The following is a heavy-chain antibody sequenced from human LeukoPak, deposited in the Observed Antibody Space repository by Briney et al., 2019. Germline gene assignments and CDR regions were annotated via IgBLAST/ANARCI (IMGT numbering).Heavy chain of an antibody. Sequence: ASETLSLTCAVYGGSFSDYYWTWIRQPPGKGLEWIGEINHRGSTHYNPSLKSRVTISVDTSKNHFSLKLSSVTAADTAVYYCARGLYRYGRSTFDYWGQGTLVTVSS. D-gene: IGHD2-2*02. CDR1: GGSFSDYY. J-gene: IGHJ4*02. CDR3: ARGLYRYGRSTFDY. CDR2: INHRGST. V-gene: IGHV4-34*01.